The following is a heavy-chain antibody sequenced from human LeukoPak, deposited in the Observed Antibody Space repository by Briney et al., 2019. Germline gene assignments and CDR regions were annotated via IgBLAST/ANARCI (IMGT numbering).Heavy chain of an antibody. J-gene: IGHJ4*02. D-gene: IGHD6-13*01. Sequence: PSQTLSLTCTVSGGSISSGDYYWGWIRQPPGKGLEWIEYIYYSGSTYDNPARKRRFTITVDTSKNQFSLKLSSVTAADTAVYYCARAIAAAELDYWGQGTLVTVSS. CDR3: ARAIAAAELDY. V-gene: IGHV4-30-4*08. CDR1: GGSISSGDYY. CDR2: IYYSGST.